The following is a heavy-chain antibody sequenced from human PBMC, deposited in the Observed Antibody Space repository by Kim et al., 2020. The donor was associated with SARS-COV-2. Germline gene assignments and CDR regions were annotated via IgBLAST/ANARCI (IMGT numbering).Heavy chain of an antibody. Sequence: GGSLRLSCAASGFTFDDYAMHWVRQAPGKGLEWVSLISGDGGSTYYADSVKGRFTISRDNSKNSLYLQMNSLRTEDTALYYCAKDIRGKLGSGSYLDHGGGFWVGGMDVWGQGTTVTVSS. CDR2: ISGDGGST. CDR3: AKDIRGKLGSGSYLDHGGGFWVGGMDV. V-gene: IGHV3-43*02. J-gene: IGHJ6*02. CDR1: GFTFDDYA. D-gene: IGHD1-26*01.